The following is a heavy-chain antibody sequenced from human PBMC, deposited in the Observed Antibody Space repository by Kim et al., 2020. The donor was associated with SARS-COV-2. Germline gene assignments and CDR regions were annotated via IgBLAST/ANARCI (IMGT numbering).Heavy chain of an antibody. Sequence: SETLSLTCAVYGGSFSGYYWSWIRQPPGKGREWIGEINHSGSTNYNPSLKSRVTISVDTSKNQFPLKLSSVTAADTAVYYCARARSGWCGSWCFDYWGQG. V-gene: IGHV4-34*01. CDR2: INHSGST. D-gene: IGHD6-19*01. CDR3: ARARSGWCGSWCFDY. J-gene: IGHJ4*02. CDR1: GGSFSGYY.